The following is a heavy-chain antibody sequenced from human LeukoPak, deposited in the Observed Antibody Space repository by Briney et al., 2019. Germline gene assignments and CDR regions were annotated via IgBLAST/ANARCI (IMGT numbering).Heavy chain of an antibody. CDR1: GGSFSGYY. J-gene: IGHJ4*02. V-gene: IGHV4-59*01. Sequence: SETLSLTCAVYGGSFSGYYWSWIRQPPGKGLEWIGYIYYSGSTNYNPSLKSRVTISVDTSKNQFSLKLSSVTAADTAVYYCARYPPNFWSGFYFDYWGQGTLVTVSS. D-gene: IGHD3-3*01. CDR3: ARYPPNFWSGFYFDY. CDR2: IYYSGST.